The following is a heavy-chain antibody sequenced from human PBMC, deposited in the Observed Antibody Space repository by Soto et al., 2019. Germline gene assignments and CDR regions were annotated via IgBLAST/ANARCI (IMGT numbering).Heavy chain of an antibody. D-gene: IGHD2-21*02. Sequence: ASVKVACKASGYTFTSNGISWVRQAPGQGLEWMGWISAYNGNTNYAQKRQGRVTMTTDTSTMTAYMELRGLRSDDTAVYYCARDLAYFGGDSYPIDYSSQGTLVSVSA. V-gene: IGHV1-18*01. CDR1: GYTFTSNG. CDR2: ISAYNGNT. CDR3: ARDLAYFGGDSYPIDY. J-gene: IGHJ4*02.